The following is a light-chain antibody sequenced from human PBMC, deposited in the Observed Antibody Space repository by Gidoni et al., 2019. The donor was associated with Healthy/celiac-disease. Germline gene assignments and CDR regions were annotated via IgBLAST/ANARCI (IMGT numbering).Light chain of an antibody. CDR1: QSVSSSY. J-gene: IGKJ1*01. CDR2: GAS. CDR3: QQYGSSPPWT. Sequence: EIVLTQSPGTLSLSPGERATLSCRASQSVSSSYLAWYQQKPGQAPRLLIYGASSRVTSIPDRFSGSGSGTDFTLTISRLEPEDFAVYYCQQYGSSPPWTFGQGTKVEIK. V-gene: IGKV3-20*01.